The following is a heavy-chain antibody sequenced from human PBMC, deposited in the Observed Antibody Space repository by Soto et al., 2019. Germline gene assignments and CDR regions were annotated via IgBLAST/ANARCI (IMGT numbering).Heavy chain of an antibody. J-gene: IGHJ6*02. V-gene: IGHV3-11*06. CDR1: GFTFSDYY. D-gene: IGHD6-6*01. Sequence: LRLSCAASGFTFSDYYMSWIRQAPGKGLEWVSYISSSSSYTNYADSVKGRFTISRDNAKNSLYLQMNSLRAEDTAVYYCARAGSIAARPVYYYGMDVWGQGTTVTVSS. CDR2: ISSSSSYT. CDR3: ARAGSIAARPVYYYGMDV.